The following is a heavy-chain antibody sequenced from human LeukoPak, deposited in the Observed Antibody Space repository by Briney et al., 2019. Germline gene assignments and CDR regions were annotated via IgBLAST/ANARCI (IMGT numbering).Heavy chain of an antibody. Sequence: GTSVKVSCKASGFTFTSSAMQWVRQARGQRFEWIGWIVVGSGNTNYAQKFQERVTITRDMSTSTAYMELSSLRSEDTAVYYCAAVMESYYDSSGYYSSFDYWGQGTLVTVSS. CDR3: AAVMESYYDSSGYYSSFDY. CDR2: IVVGSGNT. D-gene: IGHD3-22*01. V-gene: IGHV1-58*02. J-gene: IGHJ4*02. CDR1: GFTFTSSA.